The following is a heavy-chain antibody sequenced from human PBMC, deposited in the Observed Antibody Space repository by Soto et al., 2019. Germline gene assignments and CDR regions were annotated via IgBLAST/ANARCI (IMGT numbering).Heavy chain of an antibody. CDR3: AQDLVGIAALEGMDV. CDR1: GFTFSSYG. V-gene: IGHV3-30*18. D-gene: IGHD6-13*01. J-gene: IGHJ6*02. CDR2: ISYDGSNK. Sequence: GGSVRLSCAASGFTFSSYGMHWVRQAPGKGLEWVAVISYDGSNKYYADSVKGRFTISRDNSKNTLYLQMNSLRAEDTAVYYFAQDLVGIAALEGMDVRCQGTTVTVSS.